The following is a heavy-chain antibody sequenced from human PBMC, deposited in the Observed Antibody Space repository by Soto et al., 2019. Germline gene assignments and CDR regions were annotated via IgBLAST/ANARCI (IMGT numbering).Heavy chain of an antibody. J-gene: IGHJ5*02. D-gene: IGHD3-10*01. V-gene: IGHV3-74*01. CDR2: INSDGSST. CDR3: ARGTMVRGVHPFDP. Sequence: EVQLVESGGGLVQPGGSLRLSCAASGFTFSSYWMHWVRQAPGKGLVWVSRINSDGSSTTYADSVKGRFTISRDNAKNTLYLQMNTLRAEDTAVYHCARGTMVRGVHPFDPWGQGTLVTASS. CDR1: GFTFSSYW.